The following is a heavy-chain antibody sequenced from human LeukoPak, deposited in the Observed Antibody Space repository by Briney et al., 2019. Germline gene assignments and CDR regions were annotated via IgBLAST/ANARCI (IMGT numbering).Heavy chain of an antibody. Sequence: SETLSLTCAVYGGSFSGYYWSWIRQPPGKGLEWIGEINHSGSTNYNPSLKSRVTISVDTSKNQFSLKLSSVTAADTAVYYCARVNRRIQLWWDALDIWGQGTMVTVSS. CDR2: INHSGST. J-gene: IGHJ3*02. V-gene: IGHV4-34*01. CDR1: GGSFSGYY. D-gene: IGHD5-18*01. CDR3: ARVNRRIQLWWDALDI.